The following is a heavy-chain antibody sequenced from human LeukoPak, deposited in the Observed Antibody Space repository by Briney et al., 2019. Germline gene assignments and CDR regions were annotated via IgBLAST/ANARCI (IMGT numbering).Heavy chain of an antibody. J-gene: IGHJ6*02. V-gene: IGHV1-69*13. CDR3: ARWPIVVVPAASGYYYYGMDV. D-gene: IGHD2-2*01. Sequence: SVKVSCKASGGTFSSCAISWVRQAPGQGLEWMGGIIPIFGTANYAQKFQGRVTITADESTSTAYMELSSLRSEDTAVYYCARWPIVVVPAASGYYYYGMDVWGQGTTVTVSS. CDR1: GGTFSSCA. CDR2: IIPIFGTA.